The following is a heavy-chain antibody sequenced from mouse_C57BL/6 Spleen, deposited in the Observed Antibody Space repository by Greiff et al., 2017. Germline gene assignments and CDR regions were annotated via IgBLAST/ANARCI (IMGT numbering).Heavy chain of an antibody. V-gene: IGHV5-4*01. Sequence: EVHLVESGGGLVKPGGSLKLSCAASGFTFSSYAMSWVRQTPEKRLEWVATISAGGSYTYYPDNVKGRFTISRDKSKNNLYLQMSHLKSEDTAMYYCARGYSRHYYYAMDYWGQEPSDTVS. D-gene: IGHD2-5*01. J-gene: IGHJ4*01. CDR1: GFTFSSYA. CDR3: ARGYSRHYYYAMDY. CDR2: ISAGGSYT.